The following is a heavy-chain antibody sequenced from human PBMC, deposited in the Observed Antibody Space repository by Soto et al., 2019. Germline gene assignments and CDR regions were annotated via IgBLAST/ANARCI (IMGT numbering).Heavy chain of an antibody. CDR1: GGSISSSNW. CDR2: IYYSGNT. CDR3: ARGSQRGNYDFWTGYTWNYHDGMDV. Sequence: SETLSLTCAVSGGSISSSNWWSCVRQPPGKGLEWIGNIYYSGNTYYTPSLKSRLIISIDTSKNQFSLKLSSVTAADTAVYYCARGSQRGNYDFWTGYTWNYHDGMDVWGQRTTAT. J-gene: IGHJ6*02. V-gene: IGHV4-4*02. D-gene: IGHD3-3*01.